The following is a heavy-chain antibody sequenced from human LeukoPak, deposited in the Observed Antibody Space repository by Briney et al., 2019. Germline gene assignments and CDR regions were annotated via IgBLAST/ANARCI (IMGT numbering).Heavy chain of an antibody. CDR1: GRSISSYY. V-gene: IGHV4-59*01. D-gene: IGHD2-15*01. J-gene: IGHJ5*02. CDR3: ARVPRGGYCSGGSCYWFDP. CDR2: IYYSGST. Sequence: PSETLSLTCTVSGRSISSYYWSWIRQPPGKGLEWIGYIYYSGSTNYNPSLKSRVTISVDTSTNQFSLKLTSVTAADTAVYYCARVPRGGYCSGGSCYWFDPWGQGTLVTVSS.